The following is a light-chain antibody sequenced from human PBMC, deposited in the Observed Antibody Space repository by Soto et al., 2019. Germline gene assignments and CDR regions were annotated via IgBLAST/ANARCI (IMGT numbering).Light chain of an antibody. CDR3: QQSYSRPRA. V-gene: IGKV1-39*01. CDR1: QSISVY. J-gene: IGKJ1*01. CDR2: SSS. Sequence: DIQMTQSPSSLSAYVGDRVTITCRASQSISVYLNWYQQKPGKAPNLLIYSSSSLESGVPSRFSGSGSGTDFTLTISSLXXXXXXTYFCQQSYSRPRAFGQGTKVEI.